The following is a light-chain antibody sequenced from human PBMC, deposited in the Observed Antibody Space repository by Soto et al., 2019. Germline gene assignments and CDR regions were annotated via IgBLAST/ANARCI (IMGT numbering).Light chain of an antibody. J-gene: IGLJ2*01. Sequence: QSALTQPPSASGSPGQSVTISCTGTSSDVGGWTYVSWYQQHPGKAPKLMIYEVTKRPSGVPDRFSGSKSGNTASLTVYGLQAEDEADYYCSSYAGNNDLVFGGGTQLTVL. CDR2: EVT. CDR1: SSDVGGWTY. V-gene: IGLV2-8*01. CDR3: SSYAGNNDLV.